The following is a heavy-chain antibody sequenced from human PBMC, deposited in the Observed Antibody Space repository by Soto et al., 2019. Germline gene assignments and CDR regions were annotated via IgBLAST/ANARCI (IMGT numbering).Heavy chain of an antibody. Sequence: GGSLRLSCAASGFTFSIYSMNWFRQAPGKGLEWVSSISSSSSYIYYADSVKGRFTISRDNAKNSLYLQMNSLRAEDTAVYYCARDSFNNGLYFDHWGRGTLVPASS. V-gene: IGHV3-21*01. J-gene: IGHJ4*02. CDR1: GFTFSIYS. D-gene: IGHD2-8*01. CDR3: ARDSFNNGLYFDH. CDR2: ISSSSSYI.